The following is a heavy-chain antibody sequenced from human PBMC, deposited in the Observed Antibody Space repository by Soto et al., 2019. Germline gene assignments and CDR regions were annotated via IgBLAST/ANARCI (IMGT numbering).Heavy chain of an antibody. CDR2: IDPTDPYT. V-gene: IGHV5-10-1*01. D-gene: IGHD6-19*01. CDR1: GYSFTSHS. CDR3: ARGRYSSAWYHFDY. J-gene: IGHJ4*02. Sequence: GESLKISCQGSGYSFTSHSITWVRQMPGKGLEWMGTIDPTDPYTNYNPSFQGHVTISTDKSINTAYLQWRSLKASDTAMYFCARGRYSSAWYHFDYWGQGTLVTVSS.